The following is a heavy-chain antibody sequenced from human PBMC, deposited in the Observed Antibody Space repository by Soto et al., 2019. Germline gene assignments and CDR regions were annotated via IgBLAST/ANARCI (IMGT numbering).Heavy chain of an antibody. Sequence: QVKLVQSGAEEKKPGASVKVSCKASGYTFTSYAMHWVRHAPGQRLEWMGWINAGNGNTKYSQKFQGRVTITRDTSASTAYMELSRLRSEDTAVYYCARCIVVVPALDYWGQGTLVTVSS. D-gene: IGHD2-21*02. J-gene: IGHJ4*02. CDR1: GYTFTSYA. V-gene: IGHV1-3*05. CDR3: ARCIVVVPALDY. CDR2: INAGNGNT.